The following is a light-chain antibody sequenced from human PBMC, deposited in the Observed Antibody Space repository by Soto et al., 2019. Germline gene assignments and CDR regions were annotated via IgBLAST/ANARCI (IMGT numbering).Light chain of an antibody. CDR2: DAS. CDR1: QSVSSSY. CDR3: QQYGDSSALT. J-gene: IGKJ4*01. Sequence: EIVLTQSPATLSLSPGERATLSCGASQSVSSSYLAWYQQKPGLAPRLLIYDASSRATGIPDRFSASGSGTGFTLTISRLEPEDVAVYYCQQYGDSSALTFGGGTKVEIK. V-gene: IGKV3D-20*01.